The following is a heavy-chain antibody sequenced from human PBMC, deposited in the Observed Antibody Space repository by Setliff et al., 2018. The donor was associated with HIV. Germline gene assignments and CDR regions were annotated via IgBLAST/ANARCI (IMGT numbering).Heavy chain of an antibody. CDR1: GFTFSSYG. CDR3: ARDRGYGTRYSYYYMDV. D-gene: IGHD2-21*01. J-gene: IGHJ6*03. CDR2: IWYDGSNK. Sequence: LRLSCAVSGFTFSSYGMHWVRQAPGKGLEWVAVIWYDGSNKYYTDSVKGRFTISRDNSKNTLYLQMNSLRAEGTAVYYCARDRGYGTRYSYYYMDVWGKGTTVTVSS. V-gene: IGHV3-33*01.